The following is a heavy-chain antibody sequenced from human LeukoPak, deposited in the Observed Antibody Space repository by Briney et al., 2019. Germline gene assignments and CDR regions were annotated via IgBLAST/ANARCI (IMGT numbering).Heavy chain of an antibody. J-gene: IGHJ3*02. D-gene: IGHD3-10*01. CDR2: INHSGST. CDR3: AREFIYPRAPLNDAFDI. V-gene: IGHV4-34*01. CDR1: GGSFSGYY. Sequence: SETLSLTCAVYGGSFSGYYWSWIRQPPGKGLEWIGEINHSGSTNYNPSLKSRVTISVDTSKNQFSLKLSSVTAADTAVYYCAREFIYPRAPLNDAFDIWGQGTMVTVSS.